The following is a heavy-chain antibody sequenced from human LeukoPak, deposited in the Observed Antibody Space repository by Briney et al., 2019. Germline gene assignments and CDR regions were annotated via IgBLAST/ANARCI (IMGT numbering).Heavy chain of an antibody. CDR3: ARDLYYYDSSGYGNWFDP. J-gene: IGHJ5*02. V-gene: IGHV3-30*04. Sequence: GGSLRLSCAASGFTFSSYAMHWVRQAPGKGLEWVAVISYDGSNKYYADSVKGRFTISRDNSKNTLYLQMNSLRAEDTAVYYCARDLYYYDSSGYGNWFDPWGQGTLVTVSS. CDR1: GFTFSSYA. D-gene: IGHD3-22*01. CDR2: ISYDGSNK.